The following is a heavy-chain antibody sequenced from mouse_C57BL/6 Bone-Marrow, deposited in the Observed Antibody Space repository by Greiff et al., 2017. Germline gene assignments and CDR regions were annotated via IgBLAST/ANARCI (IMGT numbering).Heavy chain of an antibody. J-gene: IGHJ4*01. CDR2: ISNGGGST. CDR3: ARQYGYGAMDY. D-gene: IGHD2-2*01. V-gene: IGHV5-12*01. Sequence: EVKLMASGGGLVQPGGSLKLSCAASGFTFSDYYMYWVRQTPEKRLEWVAYISNGGGSTYYPDTVKGRFTISRDNAKNTLYLQMSRLKSEDTAMYYCARQYGYGAMDYGGQGTSVTVSS. CDR1: GFTFSDYY.